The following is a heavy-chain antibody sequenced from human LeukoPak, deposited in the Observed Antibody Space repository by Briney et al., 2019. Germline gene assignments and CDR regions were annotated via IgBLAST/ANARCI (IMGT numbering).Heavy chain of an antibody. V-gene: IGHV3-74*01. CDR2: ISGDGSAR. CDR1: GFTSSSYW. CDR3: VRGRGSYGWFDP. J-gene: IGHJ5*02. Sequence: GGSLRLSCAASGFTSSSYWMHWVRQVPGKGLVWVSRISGDGSARNYADSVKGRFTISRDDAKNTVDLRMNSLRGEDTAVYYCVRGRGSYGWFDPWGQGTLVTVSS. D-gene: IGHD3-10*01.